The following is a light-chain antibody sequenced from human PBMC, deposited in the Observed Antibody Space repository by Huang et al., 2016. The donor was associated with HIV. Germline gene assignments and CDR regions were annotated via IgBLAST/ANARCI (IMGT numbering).Light chain of an antibody. Sequence: DIHLTQSPTSLSASVGDRVIITCRANQSITSYLNWYQQKPGKAPDLLISAASSLQSGVPPRFSGSGSGTDVALTISSLQPEDFHTYYCQQSHTSPWTFGQGTKVEI. J-gene: IGKJ1*01. V-gene: IGKV1-39*01. CDR2: AAS. CDR1: QSITSY. CDR3: QQSHTSPWT.